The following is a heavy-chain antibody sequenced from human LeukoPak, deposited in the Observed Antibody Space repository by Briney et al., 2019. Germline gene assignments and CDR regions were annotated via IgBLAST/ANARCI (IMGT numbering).Heavy chain of an antibody. V-gene: IGHV1-69*13. Sequence: GASVKVSRKASGGTFSSYAISWVRQAPGQGLEWMGGIIPIFGTANYAQKFQGRVTTTADESTSTAYMELSSLRSEDTAVYYCARGITMIPRGAFDIWGQGTMVTVSS. D-gene: IGHD3-22*01. CDR2: IIPIFGTA. CDR1: GGTFSSYA. J-gene: IGHJ3*02. CDR3: ARGITMIPRGAFDI.